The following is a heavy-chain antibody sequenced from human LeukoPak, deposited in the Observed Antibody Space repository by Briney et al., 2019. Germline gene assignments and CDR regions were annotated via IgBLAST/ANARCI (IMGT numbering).Heavy chain of an antibody. Sequence: GGSLRLSCAASGFTFDDYAMHWVRQAPGKGLEWVSGISWNSGSIGYADSVKGRFTISRDNSKNTLYLQMNSLRAEDTAVYYCAKDRTGWGQGTLVTVSS. CDR1: GFTFDDYA. CDR2: ISWNSGSI. V-gene: IGHV3-9*01. D-gene: IGHD1-14*01. CDR3: AKDRTG. J-gene: IGHJ4*02.